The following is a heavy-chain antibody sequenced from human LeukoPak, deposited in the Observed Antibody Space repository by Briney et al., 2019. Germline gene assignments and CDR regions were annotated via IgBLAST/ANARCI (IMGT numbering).Heavy chain of an antibody. CDR3: ARDIRPYYDFWSGYEYFQH. CDR2: IRAYNGNT. J-gene: IGHJ1*01. CDR1: GYTFISYG. Sequence: ASVKVSCKASGYTFISYGISGVRPAPGQGLEWMGWIRAYNGNTNYAQKLQGRVTMTRDPSTSTAYMELRSLRSDDTAVYYCARDIRPYYDFWSGYEYFQHWGQGTLVTV. V-gene: IGHV1-18*01. D-gene: IGHD3-3*01.